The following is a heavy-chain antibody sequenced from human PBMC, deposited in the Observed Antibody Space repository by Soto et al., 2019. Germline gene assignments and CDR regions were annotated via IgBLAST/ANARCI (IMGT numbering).Heavy chain of an antibody. CDR2: IYSSGAT. V-gene: IGHV3-53*01. CDR3: ERGITGTTFDY. J-gene: IGHJ4*02. Sequence: PGGSLRLSCIPSGFIVSHNYMSWVRQAPGTGLEWVSVIYSSGATYYADSVKGRFTISRDDSKNTLYLQMNSLRAEDTAVYYCERGITGTTFDYWGQGTMVTVYS. CDR1: GFIVSHNY. D-gene: IGHD1-20*01.